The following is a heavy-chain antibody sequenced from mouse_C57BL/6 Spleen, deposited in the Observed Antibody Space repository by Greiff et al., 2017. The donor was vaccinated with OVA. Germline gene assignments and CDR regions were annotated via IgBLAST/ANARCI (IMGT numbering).Heavy chain of an antibody. Sequence: QVQLQQSGAELVRPGASVTLSCKASGYTFTDYEMHWVKQTPVHGLEWIGAIDPETGGTAYNQKFKGKAILTADKSSSTAYMELRSLTSEDSAVYYCTKGMGYYYAMDYWGQGTSVTVSS. V-gene: IGHV1-15*01. J-gene: IGHJ4*01. CDR3: TKGMGYYYAMDY. D-gene: IGHD4-1*01. CDR2: IDPETGGT. CDR1: GYTFTDYE.